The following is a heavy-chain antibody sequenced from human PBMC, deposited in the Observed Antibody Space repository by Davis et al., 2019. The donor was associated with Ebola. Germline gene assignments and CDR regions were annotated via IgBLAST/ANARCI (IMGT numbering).Heavy chain of an antibody. J-gene: IGHJ4*02. V-gene: IGHV1-46*01. CDR3: ARGRRSDVYGGYSDY. Sequence: ASVTVSCKASGYTFTSYYMHWVRQAPGQGLEWMGIINPSGGSTSYAQKFQGRVTMTRDTSTSTVYMELSSLRSEDTAVYYCARGRRSDVYGGYSDYWGQGTLVTVSS. CDR1: GYTFTSYY. CDR2: INPSGGST. D-gene: IGHD2-8*01.